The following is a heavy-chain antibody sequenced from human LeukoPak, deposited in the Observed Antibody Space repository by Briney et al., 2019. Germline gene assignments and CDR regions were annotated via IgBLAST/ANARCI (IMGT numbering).Heavy chain of an antibody. Sequence: GGSLRLSCAASGFTFSSHWMHWVRQAPGKGLVWVSRISSDGSSTSFADSVKGRFTISRDNAENTLYLHMNSLRDKDTAVYFCARGPPDGSGSYHPGDYWGQGTLVTVSS. CDR3: ARGPPDGSGSYHPGDY. D-gene: IGHD3-10*01. V-gene: IGHV3-74*01. CDR1: GFTFSSHW. J-gene: IGHJ4*02. CDR2: ISSDGSST.